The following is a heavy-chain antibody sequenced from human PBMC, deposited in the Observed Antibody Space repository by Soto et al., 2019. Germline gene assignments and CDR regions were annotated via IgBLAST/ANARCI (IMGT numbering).Heavy chain of an antibody. CDR3: TGAYYDISGYSLDP. J-gene: IGHJ5*02. V-gene: IGHV4-61*08. CDR1: GGSISSGGYY. D-gene: IGHD3-22*01. CDR2: IHFSGST. Sequence: SETLSLTCAVSGGSISSGGYYWSWIRQAPGKGLEWIGYIHFSGSTKYNPSLNSRVTISVDTSNNQFSLRLSSVSAADTAVYYCTGAYYDISGYSLDPWGQGTSVTVSS.